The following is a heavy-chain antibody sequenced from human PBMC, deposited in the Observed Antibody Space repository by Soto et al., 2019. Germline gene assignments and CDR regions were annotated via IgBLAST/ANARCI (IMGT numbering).Heavy chain of an antibody. CDR2: IYHSGST. CDR1: GYSISSGYY. J-gene: IGHJ4*02. CDR3: ARVRGRSGDSSGYYAPYYFDY. Sequence: SETLSLTCAVSGYSISSGYYWGWIRQPPGKGLEWIGNIYHSGSTYYNPSLKSRVTMSVDTSKNQFSLKLSSVTAADTAVYYCARVRGRSGDSSGYYAPYYFDYWGQGTLVTVSS. V-gene: IGHV4-38-2*01. D-gene: IGHD3-22*01.